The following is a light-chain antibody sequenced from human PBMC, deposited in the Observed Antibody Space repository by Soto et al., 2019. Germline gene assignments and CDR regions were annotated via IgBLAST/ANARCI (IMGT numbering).Light chain of an antibody. CDR2: DAA. Sequence: VLTQSPDSLSLSPGERVTLSCRASRSVGGSLAWYRHKPGQAPRLLIYDAAKRATDIPVRFSASGYETDFALTISSLEPEDSAVDYCQERVNWPRGTFGQGTKVEI. V-gene: IGKV3-11*01. CDR1: RSVGGS. CDR3: QERVNWPRGT. J-gene: IGKJ1*01.